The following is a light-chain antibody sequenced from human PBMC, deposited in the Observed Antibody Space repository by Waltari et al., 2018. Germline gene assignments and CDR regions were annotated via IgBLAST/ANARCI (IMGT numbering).Light chain of an antibody. J-gene: IGLJ2*01. CDR2: EVS. Sequence: QSALTQPPSASGSPGQSVTISCTGTSSDVGGFDYVSWYQQHPGKVPRLMIYEVSKRAVVFPGCSAASKACNTASLTVSGLQVEDEADYCCSSFAGSSQMLFGGGTKLTVL. CDR1: SSDVGGFDY. V-gene: IGLV2-8*01. CDR3: SSFAGSSQML.